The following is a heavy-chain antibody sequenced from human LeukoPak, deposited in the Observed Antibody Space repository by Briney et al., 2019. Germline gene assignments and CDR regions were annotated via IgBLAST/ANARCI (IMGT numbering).Heavy chain of an antibody. J-gene: IGHJ5*02. CDR2: LYTSGST. V-gene: IGHV4-4*07. D-gene: IGHD1-26*01. CDR3: ARDGGIVGELWQNWFDP. CDR1: GYSISSGYY. Sequence: SETLSLTCTVSGYSISSGYYWGWIRQPAGKGLEWIGRLYTSGSTNYNPSLKSRVTMSVDTSKNQFSLNLSSVTAADTAVYYCARDGGIVGELWQNWFDPWGQGTLVTVSS.